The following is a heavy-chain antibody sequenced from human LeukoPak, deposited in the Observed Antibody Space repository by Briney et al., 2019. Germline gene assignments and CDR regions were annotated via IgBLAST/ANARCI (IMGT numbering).Heavy chain of an antibody. V-gene: IGHV3-66*01. D-gene: IGHD2-15*01. CDR2: IYSGGAT. CDR1: GFTFSSNY. Sequence: GGSLRLSCAASGFTFSSNYMSWVRQASGKGLEWVSLIYSGGATKHADSVKGRFIISRDNSKNTLYLQMNNLRAEDTAVYYCAREKKCSGGSCYGDAFDIWGQGTMVTVSS. J-gene: IGHJ3*02. CDR3: AREKKCSGGSCYGDAFDI.